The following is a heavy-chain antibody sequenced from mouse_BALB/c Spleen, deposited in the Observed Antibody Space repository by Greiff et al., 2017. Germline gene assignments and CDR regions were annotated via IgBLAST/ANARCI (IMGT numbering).Heavy chain of an antibody. D-gene: IGHD2-4*01. CDR3: APMITTRFAY. V-gene: IGHV1S81*02. Sequence: QVQLKQPGAELVKPGASVKLSCKASGYTFTSYWMHWVKQRPGQGLEWIGEINPSNGRTNYNEKFKSKATLTVDKSSSTAYMQLSSLTSEDSAVYYCAPMITTRFAYWGQGTLVTVSA. CDR1: GYTFTSYW. CDR2: INPSNGRT. J-gene: IGHJ3*01.